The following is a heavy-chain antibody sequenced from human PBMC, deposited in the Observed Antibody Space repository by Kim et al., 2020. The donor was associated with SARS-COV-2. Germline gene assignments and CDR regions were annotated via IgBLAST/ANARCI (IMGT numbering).Heavy chain of an antibody. CDR1: GFTFSSYA. Sequence: GGSLRLSCAASGFTFSSYAMSWVRQAPGKGLEWVSVIYSGGSTTYYADSVKGRFMISRDNSKNTLYLQMNSLRAEDTAVYYCAKDLYYDSSGYGGVYFDYWGQGTLVTVSS. V-gene: IGHV3-23*03. D-gene: IGHD3-22*01. CDR3: AKDLYYDSSGYGGVYFDY. CDR2: IYSGGSTT. J-gene: IGHJ4*02.